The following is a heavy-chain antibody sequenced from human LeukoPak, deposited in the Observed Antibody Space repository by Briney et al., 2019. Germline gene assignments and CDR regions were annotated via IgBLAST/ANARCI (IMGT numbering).Heavy chain of an antibody. J-gene: IGHJ5*01. CDR1: GFTFSSYA. V-gene: IGHV3-23*01. CDR2: LSGSGGST. CDR3: AKDYYYGSGSYYALDS. D-gene: IGHD3-10*01. Sequence: PGGSLRLSCAASGFTFSSYAMSWVRQAPGKGLEWVSALSGSGGSTYHADSVKGRFTISRDNSKNTLYLQMNSRRAEDTAIYYCAKDYYYGSGSYYALDSWGEGTLVTVSS.